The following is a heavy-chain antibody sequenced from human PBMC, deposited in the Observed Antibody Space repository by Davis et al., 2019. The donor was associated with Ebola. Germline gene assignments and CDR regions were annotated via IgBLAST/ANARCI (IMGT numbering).Heavy chain of an antibody. D-gene: IGHD6-19*01. CDR3: ARDQIGGSGWTTYYYGMDV. Sequence: GESLKISCAASGLIFNNYWMSWIRQAPGKGPGGVAIIKEDGGEKYYVDSVKGRFTISRDNAKNSLFLQMNSLRAEDTAVYYCARDQIGGSGWTTYYYGMDVWGQGTTVTVSS. CDR1: GLIFNNYW. CDR2: IKEDGGEK. V-gene: IGHV3-7*01. J-gene: IGHJ6*02.